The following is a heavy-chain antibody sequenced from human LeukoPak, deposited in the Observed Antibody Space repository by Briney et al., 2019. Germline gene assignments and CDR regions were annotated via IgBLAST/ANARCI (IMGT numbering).Heavy chain of an antibody. CDR1: GFTFDDYG. D-gene: IGHD3-22*01. CDR2: INWNGGST. J-gene: IGHJ4*02. CDR3: ARDLRYYDSSGHDY. V-gene: IGHV3-20*04. Sequence: GGSLRLSCAASGFTFDDYGMSWVRQAPGKGLEWVSGINWNGGSTGYADSVKGRFTISRDNAKNSLYLQMNSLRAEDTALYYCARDLRYYDSSGHDYWGQGTLVTVSS.